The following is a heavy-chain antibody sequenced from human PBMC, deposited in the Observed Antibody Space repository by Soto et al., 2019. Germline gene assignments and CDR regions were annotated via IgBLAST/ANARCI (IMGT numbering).Heavy chain of an antibody. CDR3: ARVGLLWFGELLGYYGMDV. V-gene: IGHV4-59*01. Sequence: SETLSLTCTVSGGSISSYYWSWIRQPPGKGLEWIGYIYYSGSTNYNPSLKSRVTISVDTSKNQFSLKLSSVTAADTAVYYCARVGLLWFGELLGYYGMDVWGQGTTVTVSS. CDR2: IYYSGST. D-gene: IGHD3-10*01. CDR1: GGSISSYY. J-gene: IGHJ6*02.